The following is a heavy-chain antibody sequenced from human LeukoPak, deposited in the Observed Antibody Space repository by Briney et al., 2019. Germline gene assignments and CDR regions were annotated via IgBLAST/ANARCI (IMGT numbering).Heavy chain of an antibody. CDR3: AKGGMGATTSPADY. Sequence: GGSLRLSCAAPGFTFNDYAMHWVRQAPGKGLEWVSGISWNSGSIGYADSVKGRFTISRDNAKNSLYLQMNSLRAEDTALYYCAKGGMGATTSPADYWGQGTLVTVSS. D-gene: IGHD1-26*01. V-gene: IGHV3-9*01. CDR1: GFTFNDYA. CDR2: ISWNSGSI. J-gene: IGHJ4*02.